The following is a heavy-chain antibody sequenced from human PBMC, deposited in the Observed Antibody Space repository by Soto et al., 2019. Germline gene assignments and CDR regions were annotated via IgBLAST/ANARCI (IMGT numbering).Heavy chain of an antibody. J-gene: IGHJ3*02. Sequence: AGSLRLSCAASGFTFSSYAMSWVRQAPGKGLEWVSAISGSGGSTYYADSVKGRFTISRNNSKNTLYLQMNSLRAEDAAVYYCAKGTAYGDFSAFDIWGQGTMVTVSS. D-gene: IGHD3-16*01. V-gene: IGHV3-23*01. CDR1: GFTFSSYA. CDR3: AKGTAYGDFSAFDI. CDR2: ISGSGGST.